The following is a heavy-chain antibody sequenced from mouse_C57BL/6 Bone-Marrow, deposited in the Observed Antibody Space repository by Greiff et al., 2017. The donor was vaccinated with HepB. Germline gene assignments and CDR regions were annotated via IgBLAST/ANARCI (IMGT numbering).Heavy chain of an antibody. J-gene: IGHJ4*01. CDR3: ARHLDGYYAMDY. D-gene: IGHD2-3*01. CDR1: GFTFSDYG. Sequence: EVQGVESGGGLVQPGGSLKLSCAASGFTFSDYGMAWVRQAPRKGPEWVAFISNLAYSIYYADTVTGRFTISRENAKNTLYLEMSSLRSEDTAMYYCARHLDGYYAMDYWGQGTSVTVSS. V-gene: IGHV5-15*01. CDR2: ISNLAYSI.